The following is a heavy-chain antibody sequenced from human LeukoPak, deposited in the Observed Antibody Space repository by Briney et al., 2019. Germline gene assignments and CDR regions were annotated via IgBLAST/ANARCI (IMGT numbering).Heavy chain of an antibody. J-gene: IGHJ4*02. CDR1: GFTFSSYW. CDR3: ARDSGGPYYYDSSGYYNY. CDR2: ISSSSSYI. Sequence: GGSLRLSCAASGFTFSSYWMSWVRQAPGKGLEWVSSISSSSSYIYYADSVKGRLTISRDNAKNSLYLQMNSLRAEDTAVYYCARDSGGPYYYDSSGYYNYWGQGTLVTVSS. D-gene: IGHD3-22*01. V-gene: IGHV3-21*01.